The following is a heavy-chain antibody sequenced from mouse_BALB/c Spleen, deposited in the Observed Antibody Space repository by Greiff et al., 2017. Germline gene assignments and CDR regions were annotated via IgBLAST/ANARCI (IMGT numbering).Heavy chain of an antibody. Sequence: VQRVESGAELVRPGTSVKVSCKASGYAFTNYLIEWVKQRPGQGLEWIGVINPGSGGTNYNEKFKGKATLTADKSSSTAYMQLSSLTSDDSAVYFCARDDGYSFAYWGQGTLVTVSA. CDR2: INPGSGGT. V-gene: IGHV1-54*01. CDR1: GYAFTNYL. CDR3: ARDDGYSFAY. J-gene: IGHJ3*01. D-gene: IGHD2-3*01.